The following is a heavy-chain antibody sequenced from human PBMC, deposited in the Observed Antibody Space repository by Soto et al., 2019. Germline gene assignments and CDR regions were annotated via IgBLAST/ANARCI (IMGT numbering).Heavy chain of an antibody. CDR2: ISSNGGST. CDR3: VKDLIGCYYDFWSGYGKFDY. V-gene: IGHV3-64D*06. CDR1: GFTFSSYA. Sequence: GGSLRLSCSASGFTFSSYAMHWVRQAPGKGLEYVSAISSNGGSTYYADSVKARYTISKDNFKNTPYLQMSSLRAEDTAVYSCVKDLIGCYYDFWSGYGKFDYWGQGTLVTVSS. J-gene: IGHJ4*02. D-gene: IGHD3-3*01.